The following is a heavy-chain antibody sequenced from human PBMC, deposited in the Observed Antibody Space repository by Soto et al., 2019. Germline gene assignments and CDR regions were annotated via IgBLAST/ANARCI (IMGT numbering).Heavy chain of an antibody. Sequence: SETLSLTCTVSGGSISSGGYYWSWIRQHPGKGLEWIGYIYYSGSTYYNPSLKSRVTISVDTSKNQFSLKLSSVTAADTAVYYCARHIGYCSSTSCYGEYYFDYWGQGTLVTVSS. CDR2: IYYSGST. CDR1: GGSISSGGYY. J-gene: IGHJ4*02. D-gene: IGHD2-2*01. CDR3: ARHIGYCSSTSCYGEYYFDY. V-gene: IGHV4-39*01.